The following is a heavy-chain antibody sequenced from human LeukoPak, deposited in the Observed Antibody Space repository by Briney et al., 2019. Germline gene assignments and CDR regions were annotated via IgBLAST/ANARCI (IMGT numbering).Heavy chain of an antibody. CDR2: ISSTSSTI. CDR3: ARAAPYYYDSSGYSAFDS. Sequence: GSLRLSCAASGFTFRGYSMHWVRQAPGKGLEWVSYISSTSSTIYYADSVKGRFTISRDNAKNSLYLQMNSLRDEDTAVYYCARAAPYYYDSSGYSAFDSWGQGTMDTVSA. V-gene: IGHV3-48*02. J-gene: IGHJ3*02. D-gene: IGHD3-22*01. CDR1: GFTFRGYS.